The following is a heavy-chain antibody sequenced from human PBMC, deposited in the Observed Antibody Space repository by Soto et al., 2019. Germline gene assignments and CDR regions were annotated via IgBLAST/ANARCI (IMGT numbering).Heavy chain of an antibody. Sequence: QITLKESGPTLVQPTQTLTLTCTFSGFSLTDTGATVGWNRQAPGKGLEWLAHIYWYDDKRYNPSLKNRLTIAKDTSRNPVILTLSNVGPVDTATYYCAHSHFEILTGPFDSWGPGTLVTVSS. D-gene: IGHD3-9*01. V-gene: IGHV2-5*01. CDR3: AHSHFEILTGPFDS. CDR1: GFSLTDTGAT. J-gene: IGHJ5*01. CDR2: IYWYDDK.